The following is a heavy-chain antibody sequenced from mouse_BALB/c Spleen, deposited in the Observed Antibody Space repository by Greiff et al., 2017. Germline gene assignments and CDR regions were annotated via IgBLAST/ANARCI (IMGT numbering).Heavy chain of an antibody. J-gene: IGHJ2*01. CDR3: AGYGTHFDY. D-gene: IGHD2-10*02. Sequence: EVQLQQSGGGLVKPGGSLKLSCAASGFTFSSYAMPWVRQTPEKRLEWVASISSGGSTYYPDSVKGRFTIYRDNARNILYLQMSSLRSEDTAMYYCAGYGTHFDYWGQGTTLTVSS. V-gene: IGHV5-6-5*01. CDR2: ISSGGST. CDR1: GFTFSSYA.